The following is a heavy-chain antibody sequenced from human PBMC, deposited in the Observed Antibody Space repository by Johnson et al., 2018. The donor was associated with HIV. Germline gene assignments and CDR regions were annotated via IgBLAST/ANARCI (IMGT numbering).Heavy chain of an antibody. D-gene: IGHD3-22*01. CDR3: ARDRRYYDSSGYYHDAFDI. CDR1: GFTFSSYG. Sequence: QVQLVESGGGVVQPGGSLRLSCAASGFTFSSYGMHWVRQAPGKGLEWVAFIRYDGSNKYYADSVKGRFTISRDNSKNTLYLQMNSLRADDTAVYFCARDRRYYDSSGYYHDAFDIWGQGTMVTVSS. V-gene: IGHV3-30*02. J-gene: IGHJ3*02. CDR2: IRYDGSNK.